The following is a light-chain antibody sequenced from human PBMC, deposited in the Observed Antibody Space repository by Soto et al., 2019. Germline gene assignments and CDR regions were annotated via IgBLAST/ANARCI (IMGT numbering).Light chain of an antibody. CDR3: VQHYSYPLT. CDR2: EAS. V-gene: IGKV1-17*01. Sequence: DIRMTQSPSSLSASLGDRVTITCRASQDIGTDLGWYQQKPGKAPERLIYEASNLQSGVPSRFSGSGSGTEFSLTVSSLQPADFASYYCVQHYSYPLTFGGGTKVEIK. CDR1: QDIGTD. J-gene: IGKJ4*01.